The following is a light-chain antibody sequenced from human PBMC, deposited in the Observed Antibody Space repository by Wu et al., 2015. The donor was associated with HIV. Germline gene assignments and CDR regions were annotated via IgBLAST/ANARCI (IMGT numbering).Light chain of an antibody. V-gene: IGKV3-11*01. CDR2: DAS. CDR3: QQRSKWPLT. Sequence: DIVLTQSPATLSLSPGERATLSCRASQSVGSYLAWYQQKPGQAPRLLIYDASNRATGIPARFSGSGSGTDFTLTISSLEPEDFAVYYCQQRSKWPLTFGGGTKVEIK. J-gene: IGKJ4*01. CDR1: QSVGSY.